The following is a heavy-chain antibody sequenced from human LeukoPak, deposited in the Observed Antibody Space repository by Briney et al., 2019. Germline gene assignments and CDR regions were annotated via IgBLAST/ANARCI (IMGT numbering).Heavy chain of an antibody. CDR2: IYTSGST. Sequence: SETLSLTCTVSGGSISSYYWSWIRQPAGKGLEWIGRIYTSGSTNYDPSLKSRVTISVDTSKNQFSLKLSSVTAADTAVYYCARVVRCSGGSCYFSNWFDPWGQGTLVTVSS. CDR1: GGSISSYY. D-gene: IGHD2-15*01. V-gene: IGHV4-4*07. J-gene: IGHJ5*02. CDR3: ARVVRCSGGSCYFSNWFDP.